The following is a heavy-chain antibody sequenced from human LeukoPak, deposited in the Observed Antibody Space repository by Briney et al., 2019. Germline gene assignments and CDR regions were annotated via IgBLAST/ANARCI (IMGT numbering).Heavy chain of an antibody. CDR1: GFTFSSYW. Sequence: GGSLRLSCAASGFTFSSYWMHWVRQAPGKGLVWVSRINSDGSSTSYADSVKGRFTISRDNAKNTLYLQMNSLRAEDTAVYYCARGGEVIRANAFDIWGQGAMVTVSS. J-gene: IGHJ3*02. D-gene: IGHD3-3*01. CDR3: ARGGEVIRANAFDI. V-gene: IGHV3-74*01. CDR2: INSDGSST.